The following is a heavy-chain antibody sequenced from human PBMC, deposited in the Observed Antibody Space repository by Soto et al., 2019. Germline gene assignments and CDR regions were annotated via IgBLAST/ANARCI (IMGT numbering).Heavy chain of an antibody. Sequence: EVQLVESGGGVVQPGGSLRVSCAASGFTFSSYAMSWVRQAPGKGLEWVSAISGSGGSTYYADSVKGRFTISRDNSKNTLYLQMNSLRAEDTAVYYCARGRGSCRSTSCYVESDYWGQGPLVTVSS. D-gene: IGHD2-2*01. CDR3: ARGRGSCRSTSCYVESDY. V-gene: IGHV3-23*04. CDR2: ISGSGGST. J-gene: IGHJ4*02. CDR1: GFTFSSYA.